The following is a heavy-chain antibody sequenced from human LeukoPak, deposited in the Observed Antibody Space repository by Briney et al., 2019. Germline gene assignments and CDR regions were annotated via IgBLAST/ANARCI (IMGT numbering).Heavy chain of an antibody. CDR3: ARVSGIVGAPFDY. V-gene: IGHV4-61*02. Sequence: TSETLSLTCTVSGGSISSGRYYWRWMRQPAGKGLEWIGRIYTSGSTNYNPSLKRRVIISVDTSKNQFPLKLSSATAADTAVYYCARVSGIVGAPFDYWGQGTLVTVSS. J-gene: IGHJ4*02. D-gene: IGHD1-26*01. CDR2: IYTSGST. CDR1: GGSISSGRYY.